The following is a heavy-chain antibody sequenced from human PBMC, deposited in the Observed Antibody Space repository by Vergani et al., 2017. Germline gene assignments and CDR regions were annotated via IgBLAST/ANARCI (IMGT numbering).Heavy chain of an antibody. CDR1: GGTFSSYA. J-gene: IGHJ4*02. V-gene: IGHV1-69*04. CDR2: IIPILGIA. Sequence: QVQLVQSGAEVKKPGASVKVSCKASGGTFSSYAISWVRQAPGQGLEWMGRIIPILGIANYAQKFQGGVTITADKSKSTAYMDLSSLRSEDAAVYYCARDSYYVSSGYDYVWVYWGQGTLVTVSS. CDR3: ARDSYYVSSGYDYVWVY. D-gene: IGHD3-22*01.